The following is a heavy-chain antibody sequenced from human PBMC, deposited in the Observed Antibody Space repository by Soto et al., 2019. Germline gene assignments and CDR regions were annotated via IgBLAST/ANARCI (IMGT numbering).Heavy chain of an antibody. Sequence: SLRLSCAASGFTFSDYYMSWIRQAPGKGLEWVSYISSSGSTIYYADSVKGRFTISRDNAKNSLYLQMNSLRAEDTAVYYCARVPVGLGRDGYNYAIDYWGQGTLVTVSS. CDR2: ISSSGSTI. CDR1: GFTFSDYY. CDR3: ARVPVGLGRDGYNYAIDY. D-gene: IGHD5-12*01. J-gene: IGHJ4*02. V-gene: IGHV3-11*01.